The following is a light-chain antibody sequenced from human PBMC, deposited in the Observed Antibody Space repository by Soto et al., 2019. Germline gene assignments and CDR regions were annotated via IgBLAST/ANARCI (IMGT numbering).Light chain of an antibody. Sequence: QSVLTQPASVSGSPGQSITISCTGTSSDVGGYKFVSWYQQHPGKAPKFLIYDVNVRPPGVSDRFSGSKSGNTASLTISGLQAEDEADYYCCSYTSGSRYVF. V-gene: IGLV2-14*01. CDR3: CSYTSGSRYV. CDR2: DVN. J-gene: IGLJ1*01. CDR1: SSDVGGYKF.